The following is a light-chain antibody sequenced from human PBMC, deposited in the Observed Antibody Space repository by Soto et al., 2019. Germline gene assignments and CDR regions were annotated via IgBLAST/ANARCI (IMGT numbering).Light chain of an antibody. CDR2: EVS. CDR3: SSYTSSSTLV. J-gene: IGLJ2*01. CDR1: SSDVGGSKF. V-gene: IGLV2-14*01. Sequence: QSALTQPASVSGSPGQSITISCTGTSSDVGGSKFVSWYQQRPGKAPKLMIYEVSNRPSGVSNRFSGSKSGNTASLTISGLQAEDEADYYCSSYTSSSTLVFGGGTKVTVL.